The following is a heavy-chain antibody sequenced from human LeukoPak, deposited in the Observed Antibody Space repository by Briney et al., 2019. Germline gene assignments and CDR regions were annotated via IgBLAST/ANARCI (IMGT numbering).Heavy chain of an antibody. D-gene: IGHD3-10*01. CDR2: IYYSGST. CDR3: ARGSGEYYYYGMDV. J-gene: IGHJ6*04. CDR1: GGSISSYY. V-gene: IGHV4-59*01. Sequence: PSETLSLTCTVSGGSISSYYWSWIRQPPGKGLEWIGYIYYSGSTNYNPSLESRVTISVDTSKNQFSLKLSSVTAADTAVYYCARGSGEYYYYGMDVWGKGTTVTVSS.